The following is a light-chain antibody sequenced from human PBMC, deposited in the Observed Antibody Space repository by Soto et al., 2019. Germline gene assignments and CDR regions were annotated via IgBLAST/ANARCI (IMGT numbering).Light chain of an antibody. CDR3: QQYKSYSPLT. Sequence: DIQMAQSPSTLSASVGDRVTITCRASQSISSWLAWYQQKPGRAPKLLIYKASSLESGVPSRFSGSGSGTEFTLTISSLQPDDFATYYCQQYKSYSPLTFRGGTKVEIK. CDR2: KAS. J-gene: IGKJ4*01. CDR1: QSISSW. V-gene: IGKV1-5*03.